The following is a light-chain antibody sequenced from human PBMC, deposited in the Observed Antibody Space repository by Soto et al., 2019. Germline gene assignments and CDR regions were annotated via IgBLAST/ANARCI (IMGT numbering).Light chain of an antibody. J-gene: IGLJ1*01. Sequence: SVLTPPPAESVSPGRSITISCSGTSSDIGSYDHVAWYQRFPGKSPKLIIYAVSYRPSGVSDRFSGSKSGISASLTISGLQTEDEADYYCISSTARQSYLFGTGTNVTV. V-gene: IGLV2-14*03. CDR1: SSDIGSYDH. CDR2: AVS. CDR3: ISSTARQSYL.